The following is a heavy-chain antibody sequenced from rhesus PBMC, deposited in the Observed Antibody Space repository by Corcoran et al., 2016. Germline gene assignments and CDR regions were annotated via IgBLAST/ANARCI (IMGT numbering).Heavy chain of an antibody. Sequence: QVQLQESGPGLVKPSETLSLTCAVSGGSFSRYWWSWSRQPPGKGLEWIGEINGNSGRTNYTPSLKSRVTISKDTSKDQFSLRLTSVTAADTAVYYCARQGYTDHLGGLDSWGQGVVVTVSS. CDR3: ARQGYTDHLGGLDS. J-gene: IGHJ6*01. V-gene: IGHV4-80*01. CDR1: GGSFSRYW. D-gene: IGHD2-39*02. CDR2: INGNSGRT.